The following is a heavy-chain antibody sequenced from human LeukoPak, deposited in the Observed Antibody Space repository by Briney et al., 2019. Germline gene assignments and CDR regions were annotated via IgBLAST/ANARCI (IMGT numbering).Heavy chain of an antibody. CDR1: GGSISSYY. CDR3: ARDRYYDSSGYLPFDY. V-gene: IGHV4-4*07. Sequence: PSETLSLTCTVSGGSISSYYWSWIRQPAGKGLEWIGRIHTSGSTNYNPSLKSRVTMSVDTSKNQFSLKLSSVTAADTAVYYCARDRYYDSSGYLPFDYWGQGTLVTVSS. J-gene: IGHJ4*02. CDR2: IHTSGST. D-gene: IGHD3-22*01.